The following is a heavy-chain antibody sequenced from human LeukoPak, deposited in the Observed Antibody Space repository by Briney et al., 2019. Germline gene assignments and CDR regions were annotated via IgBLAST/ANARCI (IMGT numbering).Heavy chain of an antibody. CDR3: ARVLDGYSSGWTGWFDP. J-gene: IGHJ5*02. Sequence: GESLKISCKGSGYSFTSYWIGWVRQMPGKGLEWMGIIYPGDSDTSYSPSFQGQVTISADKSISTAYLQWSSLKASDTAMYYCARVLDGYSSGWTGWFDPWGQGTLVTVSS. CDR2: IYPGDSDT. V-gene: IGHV5-51*01. CDR1: GYSFTSYW. D-gene: IGHD6-19*01.